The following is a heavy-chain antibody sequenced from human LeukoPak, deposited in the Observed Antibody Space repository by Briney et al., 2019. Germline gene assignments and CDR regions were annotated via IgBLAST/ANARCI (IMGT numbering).Heavy chain of an antibody. CDR1: GFTFSSYA. CDR3: AKVVVIGGSYYFDY. V-gene: IGHV3-23*01. CDR2: ISGSGGST. J-gene: IGHJ4*02. Sequence: GGSLRLSCAASGFTFSSYAMSWVRQAPGKGLEWVSAISGSGGSTYYADSVKGRFTISRDNSKNTLYLQMNSLRAEDTAVYYRAKVVVIGGSYYFDYWGQGTLVTVSS. D-gene: IGHD1-26*01.